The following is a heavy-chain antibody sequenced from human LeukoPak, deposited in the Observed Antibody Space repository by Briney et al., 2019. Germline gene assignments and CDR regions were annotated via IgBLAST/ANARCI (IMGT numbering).Heavy chain of an antibody. CDR2: ISASGGST. CDR1: GFTFSSYA. CDR3: ARDLGSYSSGWYMGFDY. V-gene: IGHV3-23*01. Sequence: GGSLRLSCAASGFTFSSYAMSWVRQAPGKGLEWVAGISASGGSTVYVDSVKGRFTISRDNFKNTVFLQMNSLRAEDTAVYYCARDLGSYSSGWYMGFDYWGQGTLVTVSS. D-gene: IGHD6-19*01. J-gene: IGHJ4*02.